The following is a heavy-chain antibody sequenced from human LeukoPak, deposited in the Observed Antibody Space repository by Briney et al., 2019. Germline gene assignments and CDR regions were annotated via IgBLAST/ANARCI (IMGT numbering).Heavy chain of an antibody. J-gene: IGHJ4*02. CDR1: GFTFSRYS. D-gene: IGHD6-19*01. Sequence: GGPLRLSCAASGFTFSRYSMNWVRQAPGKGLEWVSSISSSSSYIYYADSVKGRFTISRDNAKNSLYLQMNSLRAEDTAVYYCARDRSSGWYYFDYWGPGTLVTVSS. CDR2: ISSSSSYI. V-gene: IGHV3-21*01. CDR3: ARDRSSGWYYFDY.